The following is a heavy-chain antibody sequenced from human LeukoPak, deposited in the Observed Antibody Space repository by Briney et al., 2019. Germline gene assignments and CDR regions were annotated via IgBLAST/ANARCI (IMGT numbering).Heavy chain of an antibody. CDR3: ARDSRAPYWYFDL. Sequence: GGSLRLSCAASGFTFSHFCMSWVRQAPGKGLEWVAYIKKTGSETYYVDSVKGRFTITRDNTRNSLFLQMYSLRVEDTTVYHCARDSRAPYWYFDLWGRGTLVTVSS. J-gene: IGHJ2*01. D-gene: IGHD2/OR15-2a*01. V-gene: IGHV3-7*01. CDR1: GFTFSHFC. CDR2: IKKTGSET.